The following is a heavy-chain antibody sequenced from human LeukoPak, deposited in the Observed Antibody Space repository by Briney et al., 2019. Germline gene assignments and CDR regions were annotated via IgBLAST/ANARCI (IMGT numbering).Heavy chain of an antibody. CDR1: GGSISSGGYS. Sequence: SQTLSLTCAVSGGSISSGGYSWSWIRQPPGKGLEWIGYIYHSGSTYYNPSLKSRVTISVDRSKNQFSLQLSSVTAADTAVYYCARVVYYYGSGSYHGHWYFDLWGRGTLVTVSS. CDR2: IYHSGST. D-gene: IGHD3-10*01. J-gene: IGHJ2*01. V-gene: IGHV4-30-2*01. CDR3: ARVVYYYGSGSYHGHWYFDL.